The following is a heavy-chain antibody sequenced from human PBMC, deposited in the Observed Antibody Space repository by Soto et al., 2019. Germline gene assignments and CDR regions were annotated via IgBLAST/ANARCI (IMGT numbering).Heavy chain of an antibody. CDR2: INQHGTKI. CDR1: GFAFTDSW. CDR3: ARDPFSSAFDI. V-gene: IGHV3-7*01. J-gene: IGHJ3*02. Sequence: GGSLRLSCLASGFAFTDSWMTWVRQTAGKGLEWVANINQHGTKINYVDSVKGRFTISRDNAKNSLSLQLSSLRVEDTGVYYCARDPFSSAFDIWGQGTMVTVSS.